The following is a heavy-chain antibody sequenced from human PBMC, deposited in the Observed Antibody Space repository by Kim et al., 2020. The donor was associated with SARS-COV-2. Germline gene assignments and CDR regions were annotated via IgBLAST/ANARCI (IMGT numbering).Heavy chain of an antibody. V-gene: IGHV1-58*01. Sequence: SVKVSCKASGFTFTSSAVQWVRQARGQRLEWIGWIVVGSGNTNYAQKFQERVTITRDMSTSTAYMELSSLRSEDTAVYYCAATSGYSGYDYYYYGMDVWGRGTTVTVSS. CDR2: IVVGSGNT. D-gene: IGHD5-12*01. CDR1: GFTFTSSA. J-gene: IGHJ6*02. CDR3: AATSGYSGYDYYYYGMDV.